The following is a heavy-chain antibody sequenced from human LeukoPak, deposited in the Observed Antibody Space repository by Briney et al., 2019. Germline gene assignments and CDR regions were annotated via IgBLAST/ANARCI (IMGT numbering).Heavy chain of an antibody. CDR2: INPSSGST. D-gene: IGHD5-18*01. CDR1: GYTFTSYY. V-gene: IGHV1-46*01. CDR3: ARGYTYGDY. J-gene: IGHJ4*02. Sequence: ASAKVSCKASGYTFTSYYMHWVRQAPGQRLEWMGIINPSSGSTRYAQHFQRRVTMTRDTSSSTVYMELSSLRSEDTAVYDCARGYTYGDYWGQGTLVTVSS.